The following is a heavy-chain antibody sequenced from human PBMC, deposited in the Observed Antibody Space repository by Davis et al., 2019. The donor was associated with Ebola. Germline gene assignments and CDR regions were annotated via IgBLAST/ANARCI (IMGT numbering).Heavy chain of an antibody. CDR1: GYTFTSYA. V-gene: IGHV1-3*01. CDR3: ARDPEWFGELLTSGCFDP. D-gene: IGHD3-10*01. CDR2: INAGNGNT. Sequence: ASVKVSCKASGYTFTSYAMHWVRQATGQRLEWMGWINAGNGNTKYSQKFQGRVTITRDTSASTAYMELSSLRSEDTAVYYCARDPEWFGELLTSGCFDPWCQGTLVTVSS. J-gene: IGHJ5*02.